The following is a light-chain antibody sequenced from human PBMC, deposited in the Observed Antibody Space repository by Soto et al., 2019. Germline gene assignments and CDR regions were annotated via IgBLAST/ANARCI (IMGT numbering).Light chain of an antibody. CDR1: SRDVGNYNY. CDR2: DVN. Sequence: QSALTQPASVSGSLGQSITISCTGTSRDVGNYNYVSWYQHHTGRAPKLVIYDVNNRPAGISNRFSGSKSDNTASLIIFGLQAEDEAEYYCSSYTGSSNLIFGGGTKVTVL. CDR3: SSYTGSSNLI. J-gene: IGLJ2*01. V-gene: IGLV2-14*03.